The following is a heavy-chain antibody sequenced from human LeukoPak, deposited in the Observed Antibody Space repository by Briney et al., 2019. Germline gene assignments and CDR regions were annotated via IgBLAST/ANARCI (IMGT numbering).Heavy chain of an antibody. D-gene: IGHD2/OR15-2a*01. CDR2: ISGSGGST. CDR3: AKSPLSIYYFDY. V-gene: IGHV3-23*01. CDR1: GLTFSSYA. Sequence: PGGSLRLSCAASGLTFSSYAMSWVRQAPGKGLEWVSAISGSGGSTYYADSVKGRFTISRDNSKNTLYLQMNSLRAGDTAVYYCAKSPLSIYYFDYWGQGTLVTVSS. J-gene: IGHJ4*02.